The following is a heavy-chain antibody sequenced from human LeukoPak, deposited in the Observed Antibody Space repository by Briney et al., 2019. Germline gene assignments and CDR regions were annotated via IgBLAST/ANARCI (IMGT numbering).Heavy chain of an antibody. J-gene: IGHJ4*02. V-gene: IGHV3-30*09. CDR1: GFTFSSHA. CDR3: ARPFSNWWNDLFFDY. Sequence: GGSLRLSCAASGFTFSSHAMHWVRQAPGKGLEWVALIAYDGSRKFYADSVKGRFAISRDNSRNTVYLQMNSLTAEDTAVYYCARPFSNWWNDLFFDYWGQGTLVTVSS. D-gene: IGHD1-1*01. CDR2: IAYDGSRK.